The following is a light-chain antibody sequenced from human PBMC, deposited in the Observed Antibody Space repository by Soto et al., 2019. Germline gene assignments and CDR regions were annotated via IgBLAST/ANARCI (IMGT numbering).Light chain of an antibody. CDR1: QSVDNY. V-gene: IGKV1-16*01. J-gene: IGKJ1*01. CDR3: QQYNSYPWT. Sequence: DIQMTQSPSSLSASVGDAGTLTCRASQSVDNYLKWYQQKPGKAPGLLIYAASTLQSGVPSRFRGSGSGTEFTLTINSLQPGDSATYYCQQYNSYPWTFGRGTKVDIK. CDR2: AAS.